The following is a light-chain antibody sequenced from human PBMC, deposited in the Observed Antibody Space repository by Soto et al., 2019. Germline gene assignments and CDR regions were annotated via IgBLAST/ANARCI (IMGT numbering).Light chain of an antibody. V-gene: IGLV1-47*01. CDR2: RNN. CDR1: SSNIGSNY. J-gene: IGLJ3*02. Sequence: QSVLTQPPSASGTPGQRVTISCSGSSSNIGSNYVYWYQQLPGTAPKLLIYRNNQRPSGVTDRFSGSKSGTSASLAISGLRSEDEADYYCAAWDDSLRGPVFGGGTKLTV. CDR3: AAWDDSLRGPV.